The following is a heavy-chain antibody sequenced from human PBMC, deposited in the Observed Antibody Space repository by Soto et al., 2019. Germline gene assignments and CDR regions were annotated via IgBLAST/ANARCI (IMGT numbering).Heavy chain of an antibody. J-gene: IGHJ6*03. Sequence: QVQLVQFGAEVKKPGSSVKVSCKASGGTFSNYTISWVRQAPGQGLEWMGRIIPILGIANYAQKFQGRVTITADKSTNTAYMELSSLRSEDTAMYYCAKVSEMGSVTEGYYYYMDVWGKGTTVTVSS. CDR3: AKVSEMGSVTEGYYYYMDV. V-gene: IGHV1-69*02. CDR2: IIPILGIA. D-gene: IGHD3-10*01. CDR1: GGTFSNYT.